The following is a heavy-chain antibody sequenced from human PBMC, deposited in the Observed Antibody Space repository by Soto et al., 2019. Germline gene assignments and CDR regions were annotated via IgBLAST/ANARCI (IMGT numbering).Heavy chain of an antibody. CDR3: VRQEGYSSGWYGFPSI. CDR2: IDPSDSYT. D-gene: IGHD6-19*01. J-gene: IGHJ4*03. Sequence: LGESLKISCKGSGYSFTSYWISWVRQMPGKGLEWMGRIDPSDSYTNYSPSFQGHVTILVDKSNTTAYLQWSSLKTSDTAIYYCVRQEGYSSGWYGFPSIWGQGTLVTVSS. V-gene: IGHV5-10-1*01. CDR1: GYSFTSYW.